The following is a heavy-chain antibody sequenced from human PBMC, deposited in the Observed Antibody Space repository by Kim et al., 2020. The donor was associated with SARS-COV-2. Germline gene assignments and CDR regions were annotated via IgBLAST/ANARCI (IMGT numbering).Heavy chain of an antibody. V-gene: IGHV3-23*01. J-gene: IGHJ4*02. Sequence: YADSVKGRLTISKENTKTTLYLQMNGLRAEDTAVYYCAKGNRIVASLFDYWGQGTLVTVSS. D-gene: IGHD5-12*01. CDR3: AKGNRIVASLFDY.